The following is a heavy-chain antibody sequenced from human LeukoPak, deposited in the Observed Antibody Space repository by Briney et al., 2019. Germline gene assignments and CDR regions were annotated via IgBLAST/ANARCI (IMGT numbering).Heavy chain of an antibody. D-gene: IGHD1-26*01. CDR1: GCALSTGGGG. J-gene: IGHJ4*02. CDR3: AHRPPTTTNGFDY. Sequence: SGPALVNPTQTLTLTCTFSGCALSTGGGGGGWIRQPPGKALEWLTLIYWDDDKRYSPSLQSRLTITKDTSKNQVVLTMTNMDPADTATYYCAHRPPTTTNGFDYWGRGTLVTVSS. V-gene: IGHV2-5*02. CDR2: IYWDDDK.